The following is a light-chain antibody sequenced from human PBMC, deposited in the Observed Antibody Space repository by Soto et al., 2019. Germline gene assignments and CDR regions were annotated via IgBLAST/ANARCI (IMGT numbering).Light chain of an antibody. CDR1: QTILYSSNNKTY. J-gene: IGKJ1*01. V-gene: IGKV4-1*01. CDR3: QQYYTTPLT. CDR2: WES. Sequence: DIVMTQSPNSLAVSLGERATINCRSSQTILYSSNNKTYLAWYQLKAGQPPKLLISWESTREYGVPDRFSGSGSGTDCTLPIRSLQSEDVAVYCCQQYYTTPLTFGQGTKVEIK.